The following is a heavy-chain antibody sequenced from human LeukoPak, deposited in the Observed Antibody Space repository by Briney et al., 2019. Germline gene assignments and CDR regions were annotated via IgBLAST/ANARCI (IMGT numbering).Heavy chain of an antibody. V-gene: IGHV1-46*01. CDR3: ARDVVVVPAATEDYYYYGMDV. CDR2: INPSGGST. J-gene: IGHJ6*04. D-gene: IGHD2-2*01. Sequence: ASVKVSCKASGYTFTSYYMHWVRQAPGQGLEWMGIINPSGGSTSYAQKFQGRVTMTRHTSTSTVYMELSSLRSEDTAVHYCARDVVVVPAATEDYYYYGMDVWAKGPRSPSPQ. CDR1: GYTFTSYY.